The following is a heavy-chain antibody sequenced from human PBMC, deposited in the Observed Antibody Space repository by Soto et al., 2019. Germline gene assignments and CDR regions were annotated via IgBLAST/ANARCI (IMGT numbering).Heavy chain of an antibody. CDR2: ITYNGRT. CDR1: GDSINSDSVY. Sequence: QVHLQESGPGLVKPSQTLSLTCSVNGDSINSDSVYWSWIRQSPGKGLEYLGYITYNGRTFYNPSLKSRVTMSVDTPKNLFSLEVRSVTAAETAVYYCARERQVGPSSGRFDPWGQGTLVTVST. V-gene: IGHV4-31*03. CDR3: ARERQVGPSSGRFDP. J-gene: IGHJ5*02.